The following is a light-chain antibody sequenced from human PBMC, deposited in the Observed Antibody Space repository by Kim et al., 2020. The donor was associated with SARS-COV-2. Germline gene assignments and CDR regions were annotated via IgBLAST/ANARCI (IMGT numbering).Light chain of an antibody. CDR2: EVS. CDR3: SSYADRKGV. J-gene: IGLJ3*02. CDR1: SSDVGGYNY. Sequence: QSALTQPPSASGSPGESVTISCTGTSSDVGGYNYVSWYQQHPGKAPKLIVYEVSKRPSGVPDRFSGSKSGNTASLTVSGLQAEDEADYHCSSYADRKGVFGGGTQLTVL. V-gene: IGLV2-8*01.